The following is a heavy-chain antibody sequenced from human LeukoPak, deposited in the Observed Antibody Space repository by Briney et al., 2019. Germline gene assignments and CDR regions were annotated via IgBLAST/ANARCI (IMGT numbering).Heavy chain of an antibody. CDR1: GFTFSSYA. CDR3: ARDRTWYYYGSGIRYYYYGMDV. J-gene: IGHJ6*02. CDR2: IYSGGST. V-gene: IGHV3-66*01. Sequence: GGSLRLSCAASGFTFSSYAMSWVRQAPGKGLEWVSVIYSGGSTYYADSVKGRFTISRDNSKNTLYLQMNSLRAEDTAVYYCARDRTWYYYGSGIRYYYYGMDVWGQGTTVTVSS. D-gene: IGHD3-10*01.